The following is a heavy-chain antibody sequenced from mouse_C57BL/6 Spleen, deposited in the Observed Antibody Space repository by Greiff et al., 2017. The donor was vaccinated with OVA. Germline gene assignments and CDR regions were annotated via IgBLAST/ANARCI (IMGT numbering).Heavy chain of an antibody. V-gene: IGHV5-4*01. CDR3: AREEKLAFFDY. CDR2: ISDGGSYT. Sequence: EVKVVESGGGLVKPGGSLKLSCAASGFTFSSYAMSWVRQTPEKRLEWVATISDGGSYTYYPDNVKGRFTISRDNAKNNLYLQMSHLKSEDTAMYYCAREEKLAFFDYWGQGTTLTVSS. CDR1: GFTFSSYA. D-gene: IGHD4-1*01. J-gene: IGHJ2*01.